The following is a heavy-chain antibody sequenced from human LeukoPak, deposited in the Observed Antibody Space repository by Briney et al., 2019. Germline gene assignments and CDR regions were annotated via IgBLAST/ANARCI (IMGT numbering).Heavy chain of an antibody. CDR3: ARRNGSNDAVDY. Sequence: SETLSLTCTVSGGSISSYYWSWIRQPPGKGLEWIGEINHSGSTNYNPSLKSRVTISVDTSKNQFSLKLSSVTAADTAVYYCARRNGSNDAVDYWGQGTLVTVSS. D-gene: IGHD1-1*01. V-gene: IGHV4-34*01. CDR1: GGSISSYY. J-gene: IGHJ4*02. CDR2: INHSGST.